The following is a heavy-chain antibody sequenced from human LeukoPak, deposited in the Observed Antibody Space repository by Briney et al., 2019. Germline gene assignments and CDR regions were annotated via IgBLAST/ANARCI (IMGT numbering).Heavy chain of an antibody. Sequence: ASVKVSCKASGYTFTSYYMHWVRQAPGQGLEWMGIINPSGGSTSYAQKFQGRVTMTRDTSTSTVYMELSSLRSEDTAVYYCATGPHYDSSGYYYMRKYENFDIWGQGTMVTVSS. J-gene: IGHJ3*02. CDR2: INPSGGST. CDR1: GYTFTSYY. D-gene: IGHD3-22*01. V-gene: IGHV1-46*01. CDR3: ATGPHYDSSGYYYMRKYENFDI.